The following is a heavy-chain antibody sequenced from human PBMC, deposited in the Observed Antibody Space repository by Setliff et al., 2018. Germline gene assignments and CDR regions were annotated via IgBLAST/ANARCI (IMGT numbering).Heavy chain of an antibody. D-gene: IGHD4-4*01. CDR2: INAGNGDT. CDR3: ARGRPTANPYYYYYMDV. Sequence: GASVKVSCKASGYTFTNYAIHWVRQAPGQRLGWMGWINAGNGDTKYSQDFQGRVTITRDTSASTAYTDLSSLRSDDMAVYYCARGRPTANPYYYYYMDVWGKGTTVTVSS. J-gene: IGHJ6*03. CDR1: GYTFTNYA. V-gene: IGHV1-3*03.